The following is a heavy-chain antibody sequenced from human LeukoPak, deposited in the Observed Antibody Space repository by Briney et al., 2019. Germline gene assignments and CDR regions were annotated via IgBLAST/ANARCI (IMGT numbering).Heavy chain of an antibody. CDR2: IIPMSDTA. J-gene: IGHJ4*02. CDR1: GGTFNSYA. CDR3: ARCKSGKGVRGSPFDY. Sequence: GASVKVSCKASGGTFNSYAISWVRQAPGQGLEWMGGIIPMSDTANYPQKFRGRLTITADIPTSTAYMELSSLRSEDTAVYYCARCKSGKGVRGSPFDYWGQGTLVTVSS. D-gene: IGHD1-26*01. V-gene: IGHV1-69*06.